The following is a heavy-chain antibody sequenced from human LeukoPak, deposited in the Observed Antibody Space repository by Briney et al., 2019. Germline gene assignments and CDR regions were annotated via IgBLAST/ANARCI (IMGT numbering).Heavy chain of an antibody. CDR1: GFTFSSYS. CDR3: VRGARSSSWYRTFDY. D-gene: IGHD6-13*01. J-gene: IGHJ4*02. Sequence: GGSLRLSCAASGFTFSSYSMNWVRQAPGKGLEWVSYISSGSSTIYYADSVKGRFTISRNNAKNSLYLQMNSLRAEDTAVYYCVRGARSSSWYRTFDYWGQGTLVTVSS. CDR2: ISSGSSTI. V-gene: IGHV3-48*01.